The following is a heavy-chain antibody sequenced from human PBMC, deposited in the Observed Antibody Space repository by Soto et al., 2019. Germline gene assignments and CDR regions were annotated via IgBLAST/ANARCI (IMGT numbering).Heavy chain of an antibody. D-gene: IGHD4-17*01. V-gene: IGHV4-31*03. CDR2: IYYSGST. CDR3: ARDVTVYGEYAVDI. Sequence: QVQLQESGPGLVKPSQTLSLTCTVSGGSISSGGYYWSWIRQHPGKGLEWIGYIYYSGSTYYNPSLKSRVTISVDTSKNQFSLKLSSVTAADTAVYYCARDVTVYGEYAVDIWGQGTMVTVSS. J-gene: IGHJ3*02. CDR1: GGSISSGGYY.